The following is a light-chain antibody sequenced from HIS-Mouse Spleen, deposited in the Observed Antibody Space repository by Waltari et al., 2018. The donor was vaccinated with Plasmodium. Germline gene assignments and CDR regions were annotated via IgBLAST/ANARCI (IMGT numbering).Light chain of an antibody. CDR3: QQLNSYPPWT. CDR2: AAS. J-gene: IGKJ1*01. Sequence: DIQLTQSPSFLSASVGDRVTITCRASQGISSYLACYQQKPGKAPKLLIYAASTLQSGVPSRFSGSGSGTEFTLIISSLQPEDCATYYCQQLNSYPPWTFGQGTKVEIK. CDR1: QGISSY. V-gene: IGKV1-9*01.